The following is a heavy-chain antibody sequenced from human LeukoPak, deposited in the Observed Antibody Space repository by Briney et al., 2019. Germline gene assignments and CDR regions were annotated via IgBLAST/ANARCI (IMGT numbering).Heavy chain of an antibody. D-gene: IGHD3-10*02. CDR1: GFTVSSNY. J-gene: IGHJ4*02. V-gene: IGHV3-53*01. CDR2: IYSGGST. Sequence: GGSLRLSCAASGFTVSSNYMSWVRQAPGKGLEWVSVIYSGGSTYYADSVKGRFTISRDNSKNTLYLQMNSLRAEDTAVYYCAKHVRLWSPLDYWGQGTLVTVSS. CDR3: AKHVRLWSPLDY.